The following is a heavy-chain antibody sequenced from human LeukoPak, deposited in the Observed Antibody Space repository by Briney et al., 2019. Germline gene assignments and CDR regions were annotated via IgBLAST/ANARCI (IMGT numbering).Heavy chain of an antibody. CDR2: IYSGGST. Sequence: GGSLRLSCAASGFTVSSNYMSWVRQAPGKGLEWVSVIYSGGSTYYADSVKGRFTISRDNFRSILFLQLNSVRVEDTAVYYCGKDPNGDYIGAFDMWGQGTMVTVSP. CDR1: GFTVSSNY. D-gene: IGHD4-17*01. CDR3: GKDPNGDYIGAFDM. V-gene: IGHV3-53*01. J-gene: IGHJ3*02.